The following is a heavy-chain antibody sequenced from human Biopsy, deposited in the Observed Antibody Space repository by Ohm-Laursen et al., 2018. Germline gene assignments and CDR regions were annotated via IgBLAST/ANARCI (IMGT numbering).Heavy chain of an antibody. D-gene: IGHD2-15*01. V-gene: IGHV4-59*08. CDR3: ARHRTHPPPGSMDV. J-gene: IGHJ6*02. CDR2: IYYRGET. Sequence: SETLSLTCIVSGGYLSGYYWSWIRQAPGRGLEWIGLIYYRGETDYNPSLKSRVTISVDGSKNQFSLNLTSITAADTAVYYCARHRTHPPPGSMDVWGHGTTVFVSS. CDR1: GGYLSGYY.